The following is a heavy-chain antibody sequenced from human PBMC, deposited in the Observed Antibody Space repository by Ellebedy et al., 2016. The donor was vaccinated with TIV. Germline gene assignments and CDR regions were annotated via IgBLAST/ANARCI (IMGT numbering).Heavy chain of an antibody. CDR2: ISAYNGNT. CDR1: GYTFTRYG. V-gene: IGHV1-18*01. D-gene: IGHD2-15*01. Sequence: AASVKVSCKASGYTFTRYGISWVRQAPGQGLEWMGWISAYNGNTNYAQKLQGRVTITRDTSASTAYMELSSLRSEDTAVYYCARDRSGGRVGFDYWGQGTLVTVSS. CDR3: ARDRSGGRVGFDY. J-gene: IGHJ4*02.